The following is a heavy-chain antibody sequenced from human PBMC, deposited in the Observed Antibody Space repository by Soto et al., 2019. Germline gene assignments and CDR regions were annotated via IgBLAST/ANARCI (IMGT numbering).Heavy chain of an antibody. CDR3: ASLVMCSGGSCFGNWFDP. Sequence: GSLRLSCAASGFTFSSYSMNWVRQAPGKGLEWVSYISSSSSTIYYADSVKGRFTISRDNAKNSLYLQMNSLRDEDTAVYYCASLVMCSGGSCFGNWFDPWGQGTLVTVSS. D-gene: IGHD2-15*01. J-gene: IGHJ5*02. V-gene: IGHV3-48*02. CDR1: GFTFSSYS. CDR2: ISSSSSTI.